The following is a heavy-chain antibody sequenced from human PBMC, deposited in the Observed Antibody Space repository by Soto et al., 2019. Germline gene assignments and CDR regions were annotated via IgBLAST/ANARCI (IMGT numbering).Heavy chain of an antibody. CDR3: AIGLRHPYGQKRYDYVLDV. Sequence: QVQLVQSGAELKKPGASVKVSCKASGYTFADYDINWVRQAPGQGLEWMAWGNPSSGNAGYPPRFQDRLSMTRDTSMNTAYMQLSSLTSGDTAGYCFAIGLRHPYGQKRYDYVLDVWGSGNTVTVSS. D-gene: IGHD3-10*02. CDR1: GYTFADYD. V-gene: IGHV1-8*01. CDR2: GNPSSGNA. J-gene: IGHJ6*02.